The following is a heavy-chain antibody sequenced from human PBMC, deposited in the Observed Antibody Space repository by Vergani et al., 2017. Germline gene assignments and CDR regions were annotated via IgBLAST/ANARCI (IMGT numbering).Heavy chain of an antibody. D-gene: IGHD3-22*01. Sequence: EVQLVQSGADVTKPGESLKISCQISGYSFTNYWIVWVRQMPGKGLEWMGIIHPADSDTRYSPSFQGQITISVDKSISTAYLQRSSLRASDSAMYYCARLYGRDSSGSKYFDYWGQGTLVTVSS. V-gene: IGHV5-51*01. J-gene: IGHJ4*02. CDR1: GYSFTNYW. CDR3: ARLYGRDSSGSKYFDY. CDR2: IHPADSDT.